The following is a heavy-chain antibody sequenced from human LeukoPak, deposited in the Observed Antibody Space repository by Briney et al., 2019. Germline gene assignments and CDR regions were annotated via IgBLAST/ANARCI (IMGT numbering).Heavy chain of an antibody. J-gene: IGHJ6*03. CDR2: IIPILGTA. CDR3: ARGGNYYGSGSYYYYYMDV. CDR1: GGTFSSYA. D-gene: IGHD3-10*01. Sequence: RASVTVSCKASGGTFSSYAISWVRQAPGQGLEWMGGIIPILGTANYAQKLQGRVTITTEESTRTAYMEMSSLRSEDTAVYYCARGGNYYGSGSYYYYYMDVWGKGTTVTVSS. V-gene: IGHV1-69*05.